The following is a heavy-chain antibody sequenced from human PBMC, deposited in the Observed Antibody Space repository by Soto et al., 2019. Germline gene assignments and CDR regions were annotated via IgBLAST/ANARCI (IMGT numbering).Heavy chain of an antibody. CDR2: ISSGTVTT. J-gene: IGHJ4*02. CDR1: GFTFSSYG. V-gene: IGHV3-48*04. Sequence: EVQLVNSGGGLVQPGGSLRLSCAASGFTFSSYGMNWVRQAQGKGLEWVSYISSGTVTTNYADSVKGRFTISRDNAKNSLYLQMNSLRAEDTAVYYCAREGYLDYWGQGTLVTVSS. CDR3: AREGYLDY.